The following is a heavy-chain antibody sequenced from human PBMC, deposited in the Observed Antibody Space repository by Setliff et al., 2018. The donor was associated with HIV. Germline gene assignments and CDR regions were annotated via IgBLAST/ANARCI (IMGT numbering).Heavy chain of an antibody. CDR1: GFTFSRYW. CDR3: SLGYCSGGSCYSDPEVAFDI. V-gene: IGHV3-74*01. J-gene: IGHJ3*02. CDR2: ISADGSDT. Sequence: GGSLRLSCAASGFTFSRYWIHWVRQAPGKGLVWVSRISADGSDTSSADSVKSTFTISRDNAINTAYLQMNSLRGEDTALYYCSLGYCSGGSCYSDPEVAFDIWGQGTMVTVSS. D-gene: IGHD2-15*01.